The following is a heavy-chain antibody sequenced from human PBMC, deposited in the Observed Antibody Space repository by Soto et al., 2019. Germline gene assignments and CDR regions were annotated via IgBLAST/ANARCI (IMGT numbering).Heavy chain of an antibody. Sequence: PSETLSLTCTVSGGSISSGGYYWSWIRQHPGKGLEWIGYIYYSGSTYYNPPLKSRVTISVDTSKNQFSLKLSSVTAADTAVYYCARCFHGDYARAFDIWGQGTMVTVSS. CDR1: GGSISSGGYY. J-gene: IGHJ3*02. CDR2: IYYSGST. CDR3: ARCFHGDYARAFDI. V-gene: IGHV4-31*03. D-gene: IGHD4-17*01.